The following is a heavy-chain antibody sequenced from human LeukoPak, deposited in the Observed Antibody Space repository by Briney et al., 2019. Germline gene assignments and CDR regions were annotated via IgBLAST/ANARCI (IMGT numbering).Heavy chain of an antibody. CDR1: GFTFSSYW. V-gene: IGHV3-7*01. D-gene: IGHD5-12*01. CDR3: TRVLGGYDVNEY. J-gene: IGHJ4*02. Sequence: GGSLRLSCAGSGFTFSSYWMSWVRQAPGKGLEWVANIAQDGSAIYYMDSVKGRFTISRDNAKDSLFLQMNSLRVEDTAVYYCTRVLGGYDVNEYWGQGTLVTVSS. CDR2: IAQDGSAI.